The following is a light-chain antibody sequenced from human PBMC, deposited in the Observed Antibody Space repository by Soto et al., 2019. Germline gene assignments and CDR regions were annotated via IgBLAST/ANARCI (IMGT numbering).Light chain of an antibody. CDR2: EVS. Sequence: QSVLTQPPSASGSPGQSVTISCTGTSSDVGGYNYVSWYQQHPGKAPKLMIHEVSKRPSGVPDRFSGSKSGNTASLTVSGLQAEDEADYYCSSYAGSNPLFGGGTKLTVL. V-gene: IGLV2-8*01. J-gene: IGLJ2*01. CDR1: SSDVGGYNY. CDR3: SSYAGSNPL.